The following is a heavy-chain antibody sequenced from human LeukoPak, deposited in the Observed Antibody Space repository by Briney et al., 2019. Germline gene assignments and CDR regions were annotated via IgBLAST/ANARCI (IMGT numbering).Heavy chain of an antibody. V-gene: IGHV5-51*01. J-gene: IGHJ4*02. D-gene: IGHD3-22*01. Sequence: PGESLKISCKGSGYSFTSYWIGWVRQMPGKGLEWMGIIYPGASNTRYSPSFQGQVTISADKSISTAYLQWSSLKASDTAMHYCARLYYYDSSGQNFDYWGQGTLVTVSS. CDR3: ARLYYYDSSGQNFDY. CDR2: IYPGASNT. CDR1: GYSFTSYW.